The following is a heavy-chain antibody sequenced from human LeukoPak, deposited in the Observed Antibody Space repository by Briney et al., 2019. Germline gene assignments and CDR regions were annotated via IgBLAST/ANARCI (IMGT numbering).Heavy chain of an antibody. CDR2: IYSGGST. CDR3: ARVLRLERPYYYYYMDV. V-gene: IGHV3-66*01. Sequence: GGSLRLSCAASGFTFSSYAMSWVRQAPGKGLEWVSVIYSGGSTYYADSVKGRFTISRDNAKNSLYLQMNSLRAEDTALYHCARVLRLERPYYYYYMDVWGKGTTVTISS. D-gene: IGHD1-1*01. J-gene: IGHJ6*03. CDR1: GFTFSSYA.